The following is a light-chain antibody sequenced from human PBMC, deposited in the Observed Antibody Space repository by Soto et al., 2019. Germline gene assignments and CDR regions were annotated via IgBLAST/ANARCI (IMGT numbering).Light chain of an antibody. V-gene: IGKV3-15*01. J-gene: IGKJ5*01. CDR1: QSVSSN. CDR2: GAS. Sequence: EIVMTQSPATLSGSPGERAALSCGASQSVSSNLAWYQQKPGQAPRLLIYGASTRATGIPARFSGSGSGTEFTLTISSLQSEDFAVYYCQQYNNWPPSTFGQGTRLEIK. CDR3: QQYNNWPPST.